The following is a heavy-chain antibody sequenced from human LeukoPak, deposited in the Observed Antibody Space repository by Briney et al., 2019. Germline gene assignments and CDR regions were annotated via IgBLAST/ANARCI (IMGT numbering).Heavy chain of an antibody. J-gene: IGHJ4*02. D-gene: IGHD3-22*01. CDR1: GYILPNYW. CDR2: IYPGDSKN. Sequence: GESLKLSCHGPGYILPNYWIGWEPQIPGKGLEWMGIIYPGDSKNRYSPSFQGQVTISADKSTCTAYLQWRRLKASDTAMFYCARVRDRSGYFWYFGFWGQGTMVTVSA. V-gene: IGHV5-51*01. CDR3: ARVRDRSGYFWYFGF.